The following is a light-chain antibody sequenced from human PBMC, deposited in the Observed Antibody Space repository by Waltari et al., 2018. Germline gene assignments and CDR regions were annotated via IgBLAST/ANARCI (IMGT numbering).Light chain of an antibody. V-gene: IGKV4-1*01. CDR2: WAS. CDR1: QSVLYRSSNRNY. Sequence: DIVMTQSPDSLAVSLGERATINCKSSQSVLYRSSNRNYLAWYQQKSGQPPTLLIYWASTRESGVPGRFGGSGSGTDFTLTISSLQAEDVAVYYCQQYYDTPQTFGQGSKVEL. J-gene: IGKJ1*01. CDR3: QQYYDTPQT.